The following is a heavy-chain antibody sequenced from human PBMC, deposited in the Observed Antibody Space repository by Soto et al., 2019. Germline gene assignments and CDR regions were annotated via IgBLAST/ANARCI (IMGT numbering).Heavy chain of an antibody. Sequence: QVQLVQSGAEVKKPGSSVKVSCKASGGTFSSYAISWVRQAPGQGLEWMGGIIPIFGTANYAQKFQGRVTMTADESTSTAYLGLSRLRSEDTAVYYCARGGYSSGWGENGMDVWGQGTTVTVSS. CDR3: ARGGYSSGWGENGMDV. CDR2: IIPIFGTA. CDR1: GGTFSSYA. V-gene: IGHV1-69*12. J-gene: IGHJ6*02. D-gene: IGHD6-19*01.